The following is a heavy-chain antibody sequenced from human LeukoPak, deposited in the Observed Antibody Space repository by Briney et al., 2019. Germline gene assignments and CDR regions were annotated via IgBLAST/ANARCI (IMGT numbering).Heavy chain of an antibody. V-gene: IGHV1-69*05. CDR2: IIPMFAPA. CDR3: ARGAHSGSYSSWFHP. Sequence: ASVKVSCKASGGTFNSYAITWVRQAPGQGLEWMGGIIPMFAPARYAQNFRGRVTITTDESTSTAYMELSSLKSEDTAVYYCARGAHSGSYSSWFHPWGQGTLVTVSS. CDR1: GGTFNSYA. D-gene: IGHD3-10*01. J-gene: IGHJ5*02.